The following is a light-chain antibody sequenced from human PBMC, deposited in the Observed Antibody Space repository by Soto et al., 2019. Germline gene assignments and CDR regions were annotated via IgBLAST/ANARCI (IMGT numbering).Light chain of an antibody. J-gene: IGLJ1*01. V-gene: IGLV2-14*01. Sequence: QSALTQPASVSGSPGQSITFSCTGTSSDIGVYNYVSWYQQHPGKAPKLMNYEVNNRPSGVSNRFSGSKSGNTASLTISGHQAEDEADYYCSSYTTSNTYVFGTGTKV. CDR1: SSDIGVYNY. CDR3: SSYTTSNTYV. CDR2: EVN.